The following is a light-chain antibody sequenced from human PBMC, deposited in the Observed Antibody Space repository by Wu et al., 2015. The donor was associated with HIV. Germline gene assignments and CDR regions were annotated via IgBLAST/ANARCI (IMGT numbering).Light chain of an antibody. CDR1: QSVSSLY. V-gene: IGKV3-11*01. Sequence: EIVLTQSPGTLSLSPGERATLSCRASQSVSSLYLAWYQQKPGQAPRLLIYDASNRATGIPARFSGSGSGTDFTLTISSLEPEDFAVYYCQQRINWPLTFGGGTKVEIK. CDR2: DAS. CDR3: QQRINWPLT. J-gene: IGKJ4*01.